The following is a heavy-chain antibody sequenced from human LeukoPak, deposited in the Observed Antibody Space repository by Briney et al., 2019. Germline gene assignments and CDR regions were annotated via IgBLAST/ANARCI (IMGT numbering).Heavy chain of an antibody. V-gene: IGHV3-30*02. J-gene: IGHJ4*02. CDR3: AKWKGQLVRGYYFDY. D-gene: IGHD6-6*01. Sequence: GGSLRLSCAASRFTFSNYGIHWVRQAPGKGLEWVAFIRHDGSNQFYADSVKGRFTISRDNSKSTVYLQMSSLRPEDTAVYYCAKWKGQLVRGYYFDYWGQGTLVTVSS. CDR2: IRHDGSNQ. CDR1: RFTFSNYG.